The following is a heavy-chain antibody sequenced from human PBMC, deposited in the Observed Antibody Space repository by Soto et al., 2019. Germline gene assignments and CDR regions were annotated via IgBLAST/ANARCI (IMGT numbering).Heavy chain of an antibody. Sequence: PSETLSLTCTVSGGSISSGNYYWSWIRQPPGKGLEWIGCIYYSGYTYYNPSLKSQVAISLDTSKNHFSLKLSSVIAVDTAVYYCARGPSGDKVHYWGQGALVTVSS. J-gene: IGHJ4*02. CDR3: ARGPSGDKVHY. V-gene: IGHV4-30-4*01. CDR1: GGSISSGNYY. D-gene: IGHD7-27*01. CDR2: IYYSGYT.